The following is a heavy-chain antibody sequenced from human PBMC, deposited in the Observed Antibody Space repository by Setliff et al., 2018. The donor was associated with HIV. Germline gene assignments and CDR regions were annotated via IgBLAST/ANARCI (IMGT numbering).Heavy chain of an antibody. CDR1: GYTFTNYW. D-gene: IGHD1-26*01. CDR3: IRRRRAPGTEDLEAV. Sequence: GESLKISCRAPGYTFTNYWIGWVRQMPGKGLEWIGVIYPGDSVTRYGPSFQGQVFISADRSITTAYLEWSSLKPSDTAMYYCIRRRRAPGTEDLEAVWGQGTLVTVSS. CDR2: IYPGDSVT. V-gene: IGHV5-51*01. J-gene: IGHJ4*02.